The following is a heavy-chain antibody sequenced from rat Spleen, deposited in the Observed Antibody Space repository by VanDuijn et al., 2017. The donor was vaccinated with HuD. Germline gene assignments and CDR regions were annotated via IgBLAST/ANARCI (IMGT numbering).Heavy chain of an antibody. CDR3: TRDHSYWGSYYPGGFAY. J-gene: IGHJ3*01. V-gene: IGHV2S12*01. Sequence: QVQLKESGPGLVQSSQTLSLTCTVSGFSLTTNDVTWVRQPPGKGLEWIATISSGGNTYFNSALKSRLSISRDTSKSQVFLKMNSLQTEDTAIYFCTRDHSYWGSYYPGGFAYWGQGTLVTVSS. CDR2: ISSGGNT. CDR1: GFSLTTND. D-gene: IGHD1-12*02.